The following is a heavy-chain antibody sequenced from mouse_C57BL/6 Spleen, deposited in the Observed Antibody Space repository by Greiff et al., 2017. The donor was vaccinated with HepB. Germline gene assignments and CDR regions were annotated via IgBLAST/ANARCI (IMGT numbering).Heavy chain of an antibody. CDR2: ISYSGST. Sequence: EVQRVESGPGMVKPSQSLSLTCTVTGYSITSGYDWHWIRHFPGNKLEWMGYISYSGSTNYNPSLKSRISITHDTSKNHFFLKLNSVTTEDTATYYCARESLYGNPFAYWGQGTLVTVSA. J-gene: IGHJ3*01. CDR3: ARESLYGNPFAY. CDR1: GYSITSGYD. V-gene: IGHV3-1*01. D-gene: IGHD2-1*01.